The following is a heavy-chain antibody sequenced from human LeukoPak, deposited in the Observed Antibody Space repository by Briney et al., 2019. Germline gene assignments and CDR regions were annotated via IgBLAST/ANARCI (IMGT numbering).Heavy chain of an antibody. CDR2: IWYDGSNK. CDR3: ARESAVAGRSY. Sequence: TGGSLRLSCAASGFTFSSYGMHWVRQAPGKGLEWVAVIWYDGSNKYYADSVKGRFTISRDNPKNTLYLQMNSPRAEDTAVYYCARESAVAGRSYWGQGTLVTVSS. J-gene: IGHJ4*02. CDR1: GFTFSSYG. V-gene: IGHV3-33*01. D-gene: IGHD6-19*01.